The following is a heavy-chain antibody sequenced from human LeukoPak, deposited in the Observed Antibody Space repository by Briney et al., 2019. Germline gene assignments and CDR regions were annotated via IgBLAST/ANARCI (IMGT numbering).Heavy chain of an antibody. CDR3: ARQEGGYCSGGSCYSIDY. CDR1: GGSISSYY. D-gene: IGHD2-15*01. J-gene: IGHJ4*02. CDR2: IYYSGST. Sequence: SETLSLTCTVSGGSISSYYWSWIRQPPGKGLEWIGYIYYSGSTNYNPSLKSRVTISVDTSKNQFSLKLSSVTAADTAVYYCARQEGGYCSGGSCYSIDYWGQGTLVTVSS. V-gene: IGHV4-59*08.